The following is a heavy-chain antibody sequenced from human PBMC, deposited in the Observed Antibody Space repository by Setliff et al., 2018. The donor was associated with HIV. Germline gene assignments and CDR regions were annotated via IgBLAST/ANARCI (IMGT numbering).Heavy chain of an antibody. CDR3: ARPVSKNFYGLDV. CDR1: GDSISSHY. V-gene: IGHV4-59*11. Sequence: SETLSLTCTVSGDSISSHYWSWIRQPPGKGLEWIGTLYFGGSTSHNSSLKGRVTISAATSKNVFSLNMTSVTAAGTAVYYCARPVSKNFYGLDVWGLGTTVTVSS. J-gene: IGHJ6*02. CDR2: LYFGGST.